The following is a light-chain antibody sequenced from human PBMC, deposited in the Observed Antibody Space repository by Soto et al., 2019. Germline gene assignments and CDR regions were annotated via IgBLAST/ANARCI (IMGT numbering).Light chain of an antibody. CDR3: QQYNNWPPLT. CDR2: GAS. V-gene: IGKV3-15*01. CDR1: QSVSNN. J-gene: IGKJ4*01. Sequence: EIVMTQSPATLSVSPGERATFSCRASQSVSNNLAWYQQKPGQAPRLLIYGASSRATGIPARFSGSGSGTVFSLTISSLHSEYFAVYFCQQYNNWPPLTFGGGTKVEIK.